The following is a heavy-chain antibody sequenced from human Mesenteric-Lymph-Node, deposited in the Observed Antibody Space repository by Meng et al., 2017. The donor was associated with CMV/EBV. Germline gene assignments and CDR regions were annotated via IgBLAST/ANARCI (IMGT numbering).Heavy chain of an antibody. CDR1: GFTFSSYA. CDR2: ISYDGSNK. V-gene: IGHV3-30*04. D-gene: IGHD5-18*01. CDR3: ARDQPRSMDTDY. J-gene: IGHJ4*02. Sequence: GESLKISCAASGFTFSSYAMHWVRQAPGKGLEWVAVISYDGSNKYYADSVKGRFTISRDNAKNSLYLQMNSLRAEDTAVYYCARDQPRSMDTDYWGQGTLVTVSS.